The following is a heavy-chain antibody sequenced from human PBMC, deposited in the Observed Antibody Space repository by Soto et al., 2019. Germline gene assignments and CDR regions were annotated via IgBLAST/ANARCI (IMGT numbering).Heavy chain of an antibody. Sequence: QVQLQESGPGLVKPSETLSLTCTVSGGSISTYYWSWIRQPPGKGLEWIGYIYYSGSTDYNPSLKSRVTISVDTSKTQSSLNLTSVTSPDAAVYYCARVTRRPGYWYFDLWGRGALVTVSS. CDR2: IYYSGST. V-gene: IGHV4-59*01. J-gene: IGHJ2*01. CDR3: ARVTRRPGYWYFDL. CDR1: GGSISTYY.